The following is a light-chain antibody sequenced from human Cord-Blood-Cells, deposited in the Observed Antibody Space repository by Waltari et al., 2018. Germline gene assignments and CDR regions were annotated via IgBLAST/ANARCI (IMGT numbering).Light chain of an antibody. J-gene: IGLJ3*02. V-gene: IGLV1-36*01. CDR3: AAWDDSLNGWV. CDR2: YDD. CDR1: SSNIGNHA. Sequence: QSVLTQQPSVSEAPRQRVTISCSGSSSNIGNHAVNWYQQRPGKAPKLLIYYDDLLPAGVSDRFAGSKSGASASLAISGLQSEDEADYYCAAWDDSLNGWVFGGGTKLTVL.